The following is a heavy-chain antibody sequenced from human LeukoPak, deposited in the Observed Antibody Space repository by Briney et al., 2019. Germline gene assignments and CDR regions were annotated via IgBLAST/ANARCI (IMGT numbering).Heavy chain of an antibody. Sequence: SETLSLTCAVSGGSISSNSYYWGWIRQPPGKGLEWIGSIYYSGSTYYNPSLKSRVTISVDTSKNQFSLKLSSVTAADTAIYYCARDFSSSSTVYYYYYMDVWGKGTTVAVSS. CDR2: IYYSGST. CDR3: ARDFSSSSTVYYYYYMDV. V-gene: IGHV4-39*07. D-gene: IGHD6-6*01. CDR1: GGSISSNSYY. J-gene: IGHJ6*03.